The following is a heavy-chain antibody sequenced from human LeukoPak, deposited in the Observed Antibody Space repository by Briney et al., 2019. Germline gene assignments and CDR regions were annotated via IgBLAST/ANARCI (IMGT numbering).Heavy chain of an antibody. D-gene: IGHD3-10*01. CDR2: INSDGSST. Sequence: GGSLRLSCAASGFTFSSYWMHWVRQAPGKGLVWVSRINSDGSSTSYADSVKGRFTISRDNAKNTLYLQMSSLRAEDMAVYYCARDRGPRTGFMVREAYDYWGQGTLVTVSS. V-gene: IGHV3-74*01. CDR1: GFTFSSYW. J-gene: IGHJ4*02. CDR3: ARDRGPRTGFMVREAYDY.